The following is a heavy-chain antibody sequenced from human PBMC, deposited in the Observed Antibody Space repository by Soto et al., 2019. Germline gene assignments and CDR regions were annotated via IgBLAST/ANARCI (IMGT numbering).Heavy chain of an antibody. V-gene: IGHV3-15*07. CDR1: GFAFTIVW. D-gene: IGHD3-9*01. CDR3: NTYYDIAGGHTPL. Sequence: QLVESGGGLVKPGGSLALSCAGSGFAFTIVWLHWVRQAPGKGLEWVGRSKSKPDGETTDYAAPVKGRFTISRDDSTNTLYLQMNSLQTEDSGLYYCNTYYDIAGGHTPLWGQGTLVTVSS. J-gene: IGHJ4*02. CDR2: SKSKPDGETT.